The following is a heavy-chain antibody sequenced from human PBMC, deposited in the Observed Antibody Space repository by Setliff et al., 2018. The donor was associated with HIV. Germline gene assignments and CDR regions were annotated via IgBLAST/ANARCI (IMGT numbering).Heavy chain of an antibody. CDR3: SRLYGSGHYFAFDY. V-gene: IGHV4-39*01. CDR2: LYGHSST. J-gene: IGHJ4*02. D-gene: IGHD3-10*01. CDR1: GDSIGTGTHY. Sequence: PSETLSLTCNVSGDSIGTGTHYWAWIRQPPGKGLEWIGSLYGHSSTYYTKSLRGRVTISADTSKNQFSLRLSSVTALDTAVYYCSRLYGSGHYFAFDYWGQGILVTVSS.